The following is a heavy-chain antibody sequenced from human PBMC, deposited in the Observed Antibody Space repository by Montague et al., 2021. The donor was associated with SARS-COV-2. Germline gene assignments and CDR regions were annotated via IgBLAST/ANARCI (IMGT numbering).Heavy chain of an antibody. D-gene: IGHD6-19*01. CDR2: IYWDDDK. Sequence: PALVKPTQTRRLHSASWNLGPDRKSIRLNSIHQPTGNALEWLARIYWDDDKYYSTSLKTRLTISKDTSKNQVVLTMTNMDPVDTATYYCARAAVAGFPRFDPWGQGTLVTVSS. CDR3: ARAAVAGFPRFDP. V-gene: IGHV2-70*04. J-gene: IGHJ5*02. CDR1: NLGPDRKSIR.